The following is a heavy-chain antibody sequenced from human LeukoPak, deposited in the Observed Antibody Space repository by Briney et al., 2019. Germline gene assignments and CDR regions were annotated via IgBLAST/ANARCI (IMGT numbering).Heavy chain of an antibody. CDR1: GSIFTSYW. CDR3: ATAKAVAGPSGAFDI. J-gene: IGHJ3*02. D-gene: IGHD6-19*01. Sequence: GASLQISCKGSGSIFTSYWIGWVRPLPGKVLECMGIIYPGDSDTRYSPSFQGQVTISADKSISTAYLQWSSLKASDTAMYYCATAKAVAGPSGAFDIWGQGTMVTVSS. CDR2: IYPGDSDT. V-gene: IGHV5-51*01.